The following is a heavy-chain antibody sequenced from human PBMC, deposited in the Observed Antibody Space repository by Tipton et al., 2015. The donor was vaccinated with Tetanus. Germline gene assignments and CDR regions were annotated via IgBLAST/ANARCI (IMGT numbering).Heavy chain of an antibody. Sequence: TLSLTCTVSGGSLRSGNYQWNWIRQPPGKGLEWLAYISYSGSTNSNYSLKSRITISQDTSKNQFSLKLTSVTAADTAVYYCATVGLVTASVKYWGQGTLVTVSS. CDR2: ISYSGST. V-gene: IGHV4-61*01. CDR1: GGSLRSGNYQ. J-gene: IGHJ4*01. D-gene: IGHD2-21*02. CDR3: ATVGLVTASVKY.